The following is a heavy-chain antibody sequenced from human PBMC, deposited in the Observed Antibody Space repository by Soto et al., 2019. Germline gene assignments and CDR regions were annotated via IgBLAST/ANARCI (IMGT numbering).Heavy chain of an antibody. CDR1: GFTFSSYG. V-gene: IGHV3-33*01. CDR2: IWSDGSDK. J-gene: IGHJ3*02. D-gene: IGHD2-15*01. CDR3: ARRVAHRDAFDM. Sequence: QVQLVESGGGVVQPGRSLRLSGAASGFTFSSYGMHWVRQAPGKGLEWVAVIWSDGSDKYYADSVKGRFTISRDNSKNMLYLAMNSLRAEDTAVYYCARRVAHRDAFDMWGQGTVVTVSA.